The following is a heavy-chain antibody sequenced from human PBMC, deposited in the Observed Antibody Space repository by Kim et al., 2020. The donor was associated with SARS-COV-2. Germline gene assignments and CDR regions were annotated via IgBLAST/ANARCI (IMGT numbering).Heavy chain of an antibody. V-gene: IGHV3-11*05. CDR1: GFTFSDYY. Sequence: GGSLRLSCAASGFTFSDYYMTWIRQAPGKGLEWLSYISGSTGYTNYADSMKGRFTISRDNANNSLYLQMNSLRAEDTAVYYCARAWDGAASMYAFDVWGQGTTVTGSS. J-gene: IGHJ3*01. CDR2: ISGSTGYT. CDR3: ARAWDGAASMYAFDV. D-gene: IGHD2-2*01.